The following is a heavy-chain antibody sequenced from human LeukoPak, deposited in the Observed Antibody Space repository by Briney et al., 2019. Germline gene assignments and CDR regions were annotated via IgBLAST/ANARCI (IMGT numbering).Heavy chain of an antibody. Sequence: GGSLRLSCAASGFTFSNYAMSWVRQAPGKGLEWVSGVTNSADSTYYADSVNGRFTISRDNSKNTLYLQMNSLRAEDTAVYYCAKRAAAGARPNRGMDVWGQGTTVTVSS. J-gene: IGHJ6*02. D-gene: IGHD6-13*01. CDR1: GFTFSNYA. V-gene: IGHV3-23*01. CDR2: VTNSADST. CDR3: AKRAAAGARPNRGMDV.